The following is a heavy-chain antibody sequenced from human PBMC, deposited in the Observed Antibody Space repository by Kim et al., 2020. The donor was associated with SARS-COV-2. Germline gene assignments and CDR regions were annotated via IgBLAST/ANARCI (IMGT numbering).Heavy chain of an antibody. Sequence: GGSLRLSCAASGFTFSNACMSWVRQAPGKGLEWVGRIKSETDGGTSDYAAPVQGRFTISRYDSKNTLYLHMNSLKTEATSVYYSTTQPMIVGWGQGTLVT. CDR1: GFTFSNAC. V-gene: IGHV3-15*01. D-gene: IGHD1-26*01. CDR3: TTQPMIVG. CDR2: IKSETDGGTS. J-gene: IGHJ4*02.